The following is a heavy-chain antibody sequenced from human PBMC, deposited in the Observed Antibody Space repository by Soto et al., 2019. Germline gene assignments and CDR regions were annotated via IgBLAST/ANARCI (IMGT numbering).Heavy chain of an antibody. D-gene: IGHD2-2*01. CDR3: ARDFSNAKERLDP. CDR1: EFTLIDYL. Sequence: PGGSLRLSCAPSEFTLIDYLLTWIRQAPGKGLEWVANINHDGSKKYYADSVKGRFTISKDNNKNSLYLQMNSVRAEDMAFYYCARDFSNAKERLDPWGQGILVTVSS. J-gene: IGHJ5*02. V-gene: IGHV3-7*01. CDR2: INHDGSKK.